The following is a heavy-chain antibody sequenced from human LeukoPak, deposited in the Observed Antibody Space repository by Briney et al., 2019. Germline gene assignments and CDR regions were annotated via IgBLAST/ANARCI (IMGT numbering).Heavy chain of an antibody. Sequence: GGSLRLSCPASGFTFSSYAMHWVRQAPGKGLEWVAVISYDGSNKYYADSVKGRFTISRDNSKNTLYLQMNSLRAEDTAVYYCARGGITMVRGVTSEWGQGTLVTVSS. D-gene: IGHD3-10*01. CDR3: ARGGITMVRGVTSE. CDR1: GFTFSSYA. V-gene: IGHV3-30-3*01. J-gene: IGHJ4*02. CDR2: ISYDGSNK.